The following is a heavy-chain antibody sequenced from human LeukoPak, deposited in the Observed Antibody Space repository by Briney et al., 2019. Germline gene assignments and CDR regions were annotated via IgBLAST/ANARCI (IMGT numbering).Heavy chain of an antibody. Sequence: SETLSPTCTVSGGSISSYYWSWIRQPPGKGLEWIGYIYYSGSTNYNPSLKSRVTISVDTSKNQFSLKLSSVTAADTAVYYCARGEDYCSSTSCYKGWFDPWGQGTLVTVSS. CDR1: GGSISSYY. V-gene: IGHV4-59*01. CDR3: ARGEDYCSSTSCYKGWFDP. CDR2: IYYSGST. D-gene: IGHD2-2*02. J-gene: IGHJ5*02.